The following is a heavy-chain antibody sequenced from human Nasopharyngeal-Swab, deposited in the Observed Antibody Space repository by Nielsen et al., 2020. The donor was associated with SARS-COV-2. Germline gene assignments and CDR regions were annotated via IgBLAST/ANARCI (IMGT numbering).Heavy chain of an antibody. Sequence: ASVKVSCKASGYTFTSYYMHWVRQAPGQGLEWMGIINPSGGSTSYVQKFQGRVTMTRDTSTSTVYMELSSLRSEDTAVYYCARDEGRGLLTGFLKNWFDPWGQGTPVTVSS. CDR2: INPSGGST. J-gene: IGHJ5*02. D-gene: IGHD1-26*01. CDR1: GYTFTSYY. CDR3: ARDEGRGLLTGFLKNWFDP. V-gene: IGHV1-46*01.